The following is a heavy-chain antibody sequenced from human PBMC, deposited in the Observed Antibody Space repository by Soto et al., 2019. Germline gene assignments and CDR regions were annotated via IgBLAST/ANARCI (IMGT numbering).Heavy chain of an antibody. CDR3: ARESREYYFDY. J-gene: IGHJ4*02. CDR1: GGSISTYY. V-gene: IGHV4-59*01. CDR2: VFYSGIT. Sequence: QVQLQESGPGLVKPSETLSLTCTVSGGSISTYYWSWIRQPPGKGLEWIGYVFYSGITNYNPSLKSQVTISVDTSKNQFSLRLRSVTAADTAVYYCARESREYYFDYWGQGTLVTVSS.